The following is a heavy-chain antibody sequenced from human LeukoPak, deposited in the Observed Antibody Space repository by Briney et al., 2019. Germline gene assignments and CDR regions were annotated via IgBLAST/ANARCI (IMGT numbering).Heavy chain of an antibody. CDR3: AKDFFLAPRYTPDY. CDR1: GFTFRDHW. J-gene: IGHJ4*02. Sequence: GGSLRLSCAASGFTFRDHWMHWVRQAPGKGLEWVANIKQDESEKYYVDPVKGRFTISRDNTRNSLYLQMNSLRAEDTAIYYCAKDFFLAPRYTPDYWGQGTLVSVSS. CDR2: IKQDESEK. V-gene: IGHV3-7*03. D-gene: IGHD2-2*02.